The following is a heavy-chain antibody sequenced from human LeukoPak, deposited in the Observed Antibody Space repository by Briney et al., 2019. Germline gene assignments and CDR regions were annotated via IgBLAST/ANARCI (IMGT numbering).Heavy chain of an antibody. V-gene: IGHV3-23*01. D-gene: IGHD6-19*01. Sequence: GGSLRLSCAASGFTFSSYAMSWVRQAPGKGLEWVSAISGSGGSTYYADSVKGRFTISRDNSKNTLYLQMNSLRAEDTAVYYCARGRSSGWTYYFDYWGQGTLVTVSS. J-gene: IGHJ4*02. CDR2: ISGSGGST. CDR1: GFTFSSYA. CDR3: ARGRSSGWTYYFDY.